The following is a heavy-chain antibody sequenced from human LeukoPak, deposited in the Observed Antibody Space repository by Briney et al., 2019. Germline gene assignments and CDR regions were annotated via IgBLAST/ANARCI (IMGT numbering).Heavy chain of an antibody. CDR3: ARLSSSWYQDWYFDL. Sequence: SEALSLTCTVSGGSISSYDWSWIRQPAGKGLEWIGRIYTSGSPNYNPSLKSRVTMSVDTSKNQFSLKLSSVTAADTAVYYCARLSSSWYQDWYFDLWGRGTLVTVSS. J-gene: IGHJ2*01. V-gene: IGHV4-4*07. D-gene: IGHD6-13*01. CDR2: IYTSGSP. CDR1: GGSISSYD.